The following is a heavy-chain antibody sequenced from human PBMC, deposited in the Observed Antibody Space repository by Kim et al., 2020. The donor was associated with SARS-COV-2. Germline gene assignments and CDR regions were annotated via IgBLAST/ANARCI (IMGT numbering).Heavy chain of an antibody. J-gene: IGHJ4*02. CDR2: T. CDR3: ARLGFGESLDY. Sequence: TNYTPSLKGRVTISEDTSKNQFSLKLSSVTAADTAVYYCARLGFGESLDYWGQGALVTVSS. D-gene: IGHD3-10*01. V-gene: IGHV4-59*08.